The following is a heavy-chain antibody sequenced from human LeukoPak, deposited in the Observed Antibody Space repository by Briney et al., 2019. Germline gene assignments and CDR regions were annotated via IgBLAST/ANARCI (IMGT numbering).Heavy chain of an antibody. V-gene: IGHV3-23*01. Sequence: PGGSLRLSCAASGFTFSSYAMSWVRQAPGKGPEWVSAIGADAGSTYYADSVKGRFTISRDNSKNTLYLQMNSLRAEDTALYYCAKDDSGGYFPDFWGQGTLVTVSS. CDR1: GFTFSSYA. CDR3: AKDDSGGYFPDF. D-gene: IGHD3-22*01. CDR2: IGADAGST. J-gene: IGHJ4*02.